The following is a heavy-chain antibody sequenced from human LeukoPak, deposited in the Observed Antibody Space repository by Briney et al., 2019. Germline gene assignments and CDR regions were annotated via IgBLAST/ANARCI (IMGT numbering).Heavy chain of an antibody. V-gene: IGHV4-59*01. Sequence: SETLSLTCTVSGGSISSYCWSWIRQPPGKGLEWIGYIYYSGSTNYNPSLQSRVTISVDTSKNQFSLKLSSVTAADTAVYSCARGGFRDAFDIWGQGTMVTVSS. J-gene: IGHJ3*02. CDR1: GGSISSYC. D-gene: IGHD3-10*01. CDR3: ARGGFRDAFDI. CDR2: IYYSGST.